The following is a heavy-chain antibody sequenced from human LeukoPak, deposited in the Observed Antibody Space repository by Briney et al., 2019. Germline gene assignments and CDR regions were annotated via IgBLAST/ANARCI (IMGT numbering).Heavy chain of an antibody. CDR2: ISGSGGNT. J-gene: IGHJ6*03. V-gene: IGHV3-23*01. Sequence: GGSLRLSCAASGFTVSSNYMSWVRQAPGKGLEWVSAISGSGGNTYYADSVKGRFTISRDNSKNTLYLQMNSLRAEDTAVYYCASDHYCANDGDSYYYYMDVWGKGTTVTISS. CDR1: GFTVSSNY. CDR3: ASDHYCANDGDSYYYYMDV. D-gene: IGHD1-1*01.